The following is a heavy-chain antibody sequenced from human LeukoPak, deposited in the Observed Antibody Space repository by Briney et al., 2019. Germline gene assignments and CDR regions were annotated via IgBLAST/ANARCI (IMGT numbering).Heavy chain of an antibody. CDR3: ARGDSTDFWSGYSRRWFDP. Sequence: SVKVSCKASGGTFSSYAISWVRQAPGQGLEWMGRIIPILGIANYAQKFQGRVTITADKSTSTAYMELSSLRSEDTAVYYCARGDSTDFWSGYSRRWFDPWGQGTLVTVSS. V-gene: IGHV1-69*04. CDR1: GGTFSSYA. CDR2: IIPILGIA. J-gene: IGHJ5*02. D-gene: IGHD3-3*01.